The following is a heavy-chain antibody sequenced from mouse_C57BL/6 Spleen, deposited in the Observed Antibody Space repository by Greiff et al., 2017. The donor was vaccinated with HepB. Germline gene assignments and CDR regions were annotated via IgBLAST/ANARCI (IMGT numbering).Heavy chain of an antibody. CDR2: IYPSDSET. V-gene: IGHV1-61*01. CDR1: GYTFTSYW. CDR3: ARNGDYDGFAY. J-gene: IGHJ3*01. Sequence: QVQLQQPGAELVRPGSSVKLSCKASGYTFTSYWMDWVKQRPGQGLEWIGNIYPSDSETHYNQKFKDKATLTVDKSSSTAYMQLSSLTSEDSAVYYCARNGDYDGFAYWGQGTLVTVSA. D-gene: IGHD2-4*01.